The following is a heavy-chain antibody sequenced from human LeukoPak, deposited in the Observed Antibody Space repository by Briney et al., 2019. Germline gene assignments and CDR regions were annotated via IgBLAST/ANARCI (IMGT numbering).Heavy chain of an antibody. Sequence: GGSLRLSCAASGFTFSSYEMNWVRQAPGKGLEWVSYISSSGSTIYYSDSVKRRFTISRDNAKNSLYLQMNSLRAEDTAVYYCARVGYSYGLDYFDYWGQGNLVTVSS. D-gene: IGHD5-18*01. CDR3: ARVGYSYGLDYFDY. V-gene: IGHV3-48*03. CDR1: GFTFSSYE. J-gene: IGHJ4*02. CDR2: ISSSGSTI.